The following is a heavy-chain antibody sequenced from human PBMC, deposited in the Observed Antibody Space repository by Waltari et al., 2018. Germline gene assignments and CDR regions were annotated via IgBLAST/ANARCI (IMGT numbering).Heavy chain of an antibody. CDR2: TWSDGSVE. J-gene: IGHJ4*02. CDR1: GFSLSHYG. Sequence: QVQLVESGGGVVQPGKSLRPSCVASGFSLSHYGMHWVRQTPGRGLGWVALTWSDGSVEYYADSVRGRFTVSRDNSKNILYLDMDSLRVDDTATYYCAKDAFGNTYLDYWGQGTLVTVSS. CDR3: AKDAFGNTYLDY. D-gene: IGHD3-10*01. V-gene: IGHV3-33*03.